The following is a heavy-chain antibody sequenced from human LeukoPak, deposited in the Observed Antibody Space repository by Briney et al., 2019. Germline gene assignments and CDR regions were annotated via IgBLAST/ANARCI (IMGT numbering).Heavy chain of an antibody. D-gene: IGHD3-22*01. Sequence: GGSLRLSCAASGFTFSSYSMNWVRQAPGKGLEWVSSISSSSSYIYYADSVKGRFTISRDNAKNPLYLQMNSLRAEDTAVYYCARDLTNYYDSSGRVGFDYWGQGTLVTVSS. J-gene: IGHJ4*02. V-gene: IGHV3-21*01. CDR1: GFTFSSYS. CDR2: ISSSSSYI. CDR3: ARDLTNYYDSSGRVGFDY.